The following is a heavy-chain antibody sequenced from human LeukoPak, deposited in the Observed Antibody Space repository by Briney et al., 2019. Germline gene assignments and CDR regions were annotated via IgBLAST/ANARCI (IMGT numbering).Heavy chain of an antibody. CDR2: IYHSGST. CDR3: ARTNGDNDAFDI. Sequence: SETLSLTCAVSGGSISSGGYSWSWIRQPPGKGLEWIGYIYHSGSTYYTPSLKSRVTISVGRSKNQFSLKLNSVTAADTAVYYCARTNGDNDAFDIWGQGTMVTVSS. J-gene: IGHJ3*02. V-gene: IGHV4-30-2*01. D-gene: IGHD4-23*01. CDR1: GGSISSGGYS.